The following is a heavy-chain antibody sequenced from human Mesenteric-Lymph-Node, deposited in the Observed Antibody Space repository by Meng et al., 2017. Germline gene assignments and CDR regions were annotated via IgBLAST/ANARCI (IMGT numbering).Heavy chain of an antibody. V-gene: IGHV4-39*02. Sequence: RKLRGSGPGLVKPSETLSLTCTVSGGSISSSSYYWGWVRQPPGKGLEWIGNFYYSGSTYYNPSLQRRVTISVDTSKQHFSLKLSSVTAADTAVYYCARGPTTYFDYWGQGTLVTVSS. CDR2: FYYSGST. J-gene: IGHJ4*02. D-gene: IGHD4-17*01. CDR1: GGSISSSSYY. CDR3: ARGPTTYFDY.